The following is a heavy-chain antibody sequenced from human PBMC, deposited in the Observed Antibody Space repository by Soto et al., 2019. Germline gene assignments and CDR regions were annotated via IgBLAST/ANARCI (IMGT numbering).Heavy chain of an antibody. J-gene: IGHJ4*02. D-gene: IGHD3-10*01. V-gene: IGHV3-11*01. Sequence: QVQLVESGGGLVKPGGSLRLSCTASGFTFTAHYMTWIRQAPGKGLEWVSYINSGGSNIYYADSVRGRFTISRDNAKNSVYLHMSSLRAEDTAIYYCARDIRGANWGQGTLVIVSS. CDR2: INSGGSNI. CDR1: GFTFTAHY. CDR3: ARDIRGAN.